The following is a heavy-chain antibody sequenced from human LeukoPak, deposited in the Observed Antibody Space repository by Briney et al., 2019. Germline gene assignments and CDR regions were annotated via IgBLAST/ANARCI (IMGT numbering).Heavy chain of an antibody. Sequence: GASPQTSLEGFGYPFTDYWIGWGRPEPGKGGGGVGVIYTGDSRTRYNPSFQGQVTISADKSINTAYLQWNSLKASDTAIYYCACPDLRSTWSGPWGQGTLVTVSS. CDR2: IYTGDSRT. CDR3: ACPDLRSTWSGP. V-gene: IGHV5-51*01. CDR1: GYPFTDYW. J-gene: IGHJ5*02. D-gene: IGHD2-2*01.